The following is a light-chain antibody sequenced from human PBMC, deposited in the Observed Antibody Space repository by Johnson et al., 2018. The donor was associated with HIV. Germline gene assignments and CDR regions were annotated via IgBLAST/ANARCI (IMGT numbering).Light chain of an antibody. J-gene: IGLJ1*01. CDR1: SSNIGNNY. V-gene: IGLV1-51*01. CDR2: DNN. Sequence: HSVLTQPPSVSAAPGQKVTISCSGSSSNIGNNYVSWYQQLPGTAPKVLIYDNNKRPSGIPDRFSGSKSGTSATLGITGLQTGDEADYYCGTWDSSLRVGFFGTGTKVTVL. CDR3: GTWDSSLRVGF.